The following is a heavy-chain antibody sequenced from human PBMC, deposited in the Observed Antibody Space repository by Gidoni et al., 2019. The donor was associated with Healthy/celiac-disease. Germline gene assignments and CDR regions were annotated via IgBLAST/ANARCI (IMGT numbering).Heavy chain of an antibody. J-gene: IGHJ4*02. CDR2: ISSSSSTI. CDR1: GFTFSSYS. CDR3: ARFSGQLVPGEALDY. Sequence: EVQLVESGGGLVQPGGSLRLYCAASGFTFSSYSMNWGRQAPGKGLEWVSYISSSSSTIYYADSVKGRFTISRDNAKNSLYLQMNSLRAEDTAVYYCARFSGQLVPGEALDYWGQGTLVTVSS. V-gene: IGHV3-48*01. D-gene: IGHD6-6*01.